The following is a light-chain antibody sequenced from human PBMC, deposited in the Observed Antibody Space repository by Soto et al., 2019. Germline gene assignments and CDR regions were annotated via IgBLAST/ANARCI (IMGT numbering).Light chain of an antibody. V-gene: IGKV1-5*01. CDR3: QQYNSYS. CDR2: HAS. CDR1: QSLSNR. J-gene: IGKJ1*01. Sequence: DIQMTQSPSSLPASVGDRVNIXCRASQSLSNRLDWCKHISGPAHKGLIYHASNLQSGVPSRFSGSVSGTECTLTISSLQPDDFATDYCQQYNSYSFGQGTKVDIK.